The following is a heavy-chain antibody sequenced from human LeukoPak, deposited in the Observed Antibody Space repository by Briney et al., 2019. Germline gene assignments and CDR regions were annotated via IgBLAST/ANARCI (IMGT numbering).Heavy chain of an antibody. J-gene: IGHJ4*02. CDR2: INPNTGVT. Sequence: ASVKVSCKASGYTFTDYYLHWVRQAPGQGFECMGWINPNTGVTDYAHKFQGRVTMTRDTSISTAYMELSSLKSDDTAVYYCARDTVAWYFDFWGQGTLVTVSS. D-gene: IGHD4-23*01. CDR1: GYTFTDYY. V-gene: IGHV1-2*07. CDR3: ARDTVAWYFDF.